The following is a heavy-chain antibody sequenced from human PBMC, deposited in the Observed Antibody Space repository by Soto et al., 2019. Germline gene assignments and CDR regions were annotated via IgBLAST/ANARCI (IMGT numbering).Heavy chain of an antibody. Sequence: QLQLQESGPGLVKPSETLSLTCNVSGGSISSSNYYWGWIRQPPGEGLQWIGSIYYNGRTNYNPSFQSRVTISQDTSNNQFFLKMSSVTAADTAVYYCARQEGYLAGCQGFWGQGALVTVSS. J-gene: IGHJ4*02. V-gene: IGHV4-39*01. CDR1: GGSISSSNYY. D-gene: IGHD3-22*01. CDR2: IYYNGRT. CDR3: ARQEGYLAGCQGF.